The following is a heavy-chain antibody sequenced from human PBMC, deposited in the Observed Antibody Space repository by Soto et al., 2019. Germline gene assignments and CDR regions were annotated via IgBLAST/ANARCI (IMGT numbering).Heavy chain of an antibody. J-gene: IGHJ5*02. D-gene: IGHD3-3*02. V-gene: IGHV1-18*01. CDR2: ISAYNGNT. Sequence: QVQLVQSGAEVKKPGASVKVSCKASGYTFTSYGISWVRQAPGQGLEWMGWISAYNGNTNYAQKLQGRVTMTTDTSTSTAYMELRSLRSDDTAVYYCARAPSTTFSFFRQDWFDPWGKGTLVTVSS. CDR1: GYTFTSYG. CDR3: ARAPSTTFSFFRQDWFDP.